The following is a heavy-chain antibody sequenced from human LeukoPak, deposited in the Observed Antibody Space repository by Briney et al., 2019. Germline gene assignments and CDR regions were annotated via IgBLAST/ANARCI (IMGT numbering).Heavy chain of an antibody. V-gene: IGHV4-34*01. CDR1: GVSCRCYY. Sequence: PSETLSLTCAVYGVSCRCYYWSWIRQPPPKGRDWMGESNHSGSTNYNPSLTRRVTISVETSTHQFSLKLRSVTAADTAVYSCARRRRVGYRYGWFQNWGEGNLVTVSS. D-gene: IGHD5-18*01. J-gene: IGHJ1*01. CDR3: ARRRRVGYRYGWFQN. CDR2: SNHSGST.